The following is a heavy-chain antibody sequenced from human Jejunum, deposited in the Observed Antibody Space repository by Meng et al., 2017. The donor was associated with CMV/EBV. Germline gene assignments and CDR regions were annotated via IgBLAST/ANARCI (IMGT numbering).Heavy chain of an antibody. Sequence: FTFSDHYMDWFRQAPGKGLEWVARNRVKVNIYPTEYAASVKGRFTISRDDSENSLYLQMDSLRADDAALYFCARELLIAYGVPDYWGQGALVTVSS. V-gene: IGHV3-72*01. CDR3: ARELLIAYGVPDY. J-gene: IGHJ4*02. D-gene: IGHD2-21*01. CDR2: NRVKVNIYPT. CDR1: FTFSDHY.